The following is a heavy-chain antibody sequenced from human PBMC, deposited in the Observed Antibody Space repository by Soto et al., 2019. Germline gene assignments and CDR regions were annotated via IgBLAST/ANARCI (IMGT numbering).Heavy chain of an antibody. CDR1: GFTFSNAW. CDR2: IKSKTDGGTT. V-gene: IGHV3-15*01. Sequence: GGSLRLSCAASGFTFSNAWMSWVRQAPGKGLGWVGRIKSKTDGGTTDYAAPVKGRFTISRDDSKNTLYLQMNSLKTEDTAVYYCTTDVEVPGYDFWSGYFNRFAKFDYWGQGTLVTVSS. J-gene: IGHJ4*02. CDR3: TTDVEVPGYDFWSGYFNRFAKFDY. D-gene: IGHD3-3*01.